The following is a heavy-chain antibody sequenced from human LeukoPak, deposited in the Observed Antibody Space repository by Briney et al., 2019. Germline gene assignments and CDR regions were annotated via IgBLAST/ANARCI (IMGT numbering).Heavy chain of an antibody. D-gene: IGHD6-13*01. CDR1: GFTFSSYG. V-gene: IGHV3-30*18. J-gene: IGHJ5*02. CDR2: ISYDGSNK. Sequence: PGRSLRLSCAASGFTFSSYGMHWVRQAPGKGLEWVAVISYDGSNKYYADSVKGRFTISRDNSKNTLYLQMNSLRAEDTAVYYCAKVSGIAAAAPWGQGTLVTVSS. CDR3: AKVSGIAAAAP.